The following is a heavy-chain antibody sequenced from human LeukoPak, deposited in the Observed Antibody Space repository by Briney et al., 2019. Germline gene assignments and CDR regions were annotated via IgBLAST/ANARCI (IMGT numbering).Heavy chain of an antibody. V-gene: IGHV1-69*04. Sequence: SVKVSRKASGGTFSSYAISWVRQAPGQGLEWMGRIIPILGIANYAQKFQGRVTITADKSTSTAYMELSSLRSEDTAVYYCARVSSGYYSFDYWGQGTLVTVSS. CDR1: GGTFSSYA. CDR3: ARVSSGYYSFDY. CDR2: IIPILGIA. D-gene: IGHD3-22*01. J-gene: IGHJ4*02.